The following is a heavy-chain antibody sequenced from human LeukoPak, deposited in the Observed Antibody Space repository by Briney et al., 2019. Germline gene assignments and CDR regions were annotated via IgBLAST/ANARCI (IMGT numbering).Heavy chain of an antibody. CDR3: AKALRVSSSWYSIGY. CDR2: ISYHGKTI. CDR1: GISFSSNA. D-gene: IGHD6-13*01. Sequence: GRSLRLSCAASGISFSSNAMHWVRQAPGKGLEWVAVISYHGKTIQYADSVKGRFTISRDNSKNTLFLQMNSLRAEDTAVYYCAKALRVSSSWYSIGYWGQGTLVTVSS. V-gene: IGHV3-30*04. J-gene: IGHJ4*02.